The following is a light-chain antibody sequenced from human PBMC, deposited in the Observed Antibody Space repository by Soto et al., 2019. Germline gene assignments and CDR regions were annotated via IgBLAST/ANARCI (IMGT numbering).Light chain of an antibody. Sequence: QSALTQPASVSGSPGQSITISCTGTSSDVGGYNYVSWYQQHPGKAPKLMIYDVSNRPSGVSNRFSGSKSGNTASLTISGLQAEDEADYYCSSYTSSSTPGVFGTGTKLTLL. CDR1: SSDVGGYNY. J-gene: IGLJ1*01. CDR3: SSYTSSSTPGV. V-gene: IGLV2-14*01. CDR2: DVS.